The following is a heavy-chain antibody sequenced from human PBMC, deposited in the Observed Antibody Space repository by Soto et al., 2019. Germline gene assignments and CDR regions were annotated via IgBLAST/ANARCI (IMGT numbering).Heavy chain of an antibody. Sequence: QVQLQESGPRLVKPSQTLSLTCTVSGGSISRGGYYWNWLRQHPRKGLEWIGYIYHSGSTIYNPSLKSRVTISVDTSKNRLSLELSNVTAADTAIYYCARDGAGAYGLGWFDPWGQGILVTVSS. CDR1: GGSISRGGYY. CDR3: ARDGAGAYGLGWFDP. D-gene: IGHD2-21*01. CDR2: IYHSGST. V-gene: IGHV4-31*03. J-gene: IGHJ5*02.